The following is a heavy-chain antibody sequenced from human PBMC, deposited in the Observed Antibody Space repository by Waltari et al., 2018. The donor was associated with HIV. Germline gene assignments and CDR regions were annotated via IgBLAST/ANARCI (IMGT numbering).Heavy chain of an antibody. Sequence: QVQLVQSGAEVKKPGASVKVSCKASGYTFTDYDIHWVRQAPGQGPEWMGRINPNSGGTSSAQKFQGRVTMTRDTSISTAYMELSRLRSDDTAVYSCARDGNSAFDYWGQGTLVTVSS. V-gene: IGHV1-2*06. D-gene: IGHD2-15*01. CDR2: INPNSGGT. J-gene: IGHJ4*02. CDR1: GYTFTDYD. CDR3: ARDGNSAFDY.